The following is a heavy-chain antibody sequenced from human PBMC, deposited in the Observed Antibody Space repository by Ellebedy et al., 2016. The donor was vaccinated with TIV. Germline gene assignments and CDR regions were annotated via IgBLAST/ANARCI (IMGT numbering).Heavy chain of an antibody. Sequence: MPSETLSLTCAVSGGSFSDYYWSWIRQPPGKGLEWIGEINRSGSTYYNPSLKSRVTISVDTSKNQFSLKLSSVTAADTAVYYCARQGYRGYSYGATYTPFDYWGQGTLVTVSS. J-gene: IGHJ4*02. D-gene: IGHD5-18*01. CDR2: INRSGST. V-gene: IGHV4-34*01. CDR1: GGSFSDYY. CDR3: ARQGYRGYSYGATYTPFDY.